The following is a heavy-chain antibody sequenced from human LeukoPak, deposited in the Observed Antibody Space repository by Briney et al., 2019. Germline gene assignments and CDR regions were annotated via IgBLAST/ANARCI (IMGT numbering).Heavy chain of an antibody. CDR2: VSAYNGNT. Sequence: ASVKVSCKASGYTFTSYGISWVRQAPGQGLEWMGWVSAYNGNTNYAQKLQGRVTMTTDTSTSTAYMELGSLRSDDTAVYYCARALSSGWFYSDAFDIWGQGTMVTVSS. CDR1: GYTFTSYG. V-gene: IGHV1-18*01. D-gene: IGHD6-19*01. CDR3: ARALSSGWFYSDAFDI. J-gene: IGHJ3*02.